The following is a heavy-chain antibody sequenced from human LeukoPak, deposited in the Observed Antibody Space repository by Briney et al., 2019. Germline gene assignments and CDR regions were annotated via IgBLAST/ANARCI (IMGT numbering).Heavy chain of an antibody. V-gene: IGHV1-2*02. D-gene: IGHD6-13*01. CDR2: INPNSGGT. Sequence: ASVKVSCKASGYTFTGYYMHWVRQAPGQGLEWMGWINPNSGGTNYAQKFQGRVTMTRDTSISTAYMELSRLRSDDTAVYYCARGSSPQKYYYGMDVWGQGTTVTVSS. CDR3: ARGSSPQKYYYGMDV. J-gene: IGHJ6*02. CDR1: GYTFTGYY.